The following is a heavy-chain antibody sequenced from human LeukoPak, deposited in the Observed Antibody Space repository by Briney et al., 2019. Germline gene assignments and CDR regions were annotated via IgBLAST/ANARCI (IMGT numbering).Heavy chain of an antibody. CDR3: ASSSNRYSTPHYYFDF. V-gene: IGHV4-39*01. Sequence: SETLSLTCTVSGGSFSDSRYYWGWVRQPPGKGLEWIVSLYSSRNTFFNPSLRSRVTISVDTSKNRFSLKLSSVTAADTAVYYCASSSNRYSTPHYYFDFWGQGTLVTVSS. J-gene: IGHJ4*02. CDR1: GGSFSDSRYY. CDR2: LYSSRNT. D-gene: IGHD1-14*01.